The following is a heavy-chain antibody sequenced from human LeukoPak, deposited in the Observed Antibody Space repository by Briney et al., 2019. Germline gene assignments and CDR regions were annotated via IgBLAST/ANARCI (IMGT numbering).Heavy chain of an antibody. J-gene: IGHJ3*02. Sequence: GGSLRLSCAASGFTFSNYWMHWVRQVPGKGLVWVSLINRDGSTTNYADSVKGRFTISRDNAKNSLYVQMNSLRAEDTAVYYCARERDGYTHDAFDIWGQGTMVTVSS. CDR2: INRDGSTT. V-gene: IGHV3-74*01. D-gene: IGHD5-24*01. CDR1: GFTFSNYW. CDR3: ARERDGYTHDAFDI.